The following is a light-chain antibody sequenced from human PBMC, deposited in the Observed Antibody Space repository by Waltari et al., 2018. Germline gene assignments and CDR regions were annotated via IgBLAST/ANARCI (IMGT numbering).Light chain of an antibody. CDR1: SSDVGDYNY. CDR2: DVS. Sequence: QSALTQPASVSGSPGQSITISCTGTSSDVGDYNYVSWYQQHPGKAPKLMIYDVSKQPSGVSNRFPGPKSGNTASRTISGLQAEDEADYYCSSDTSSSTYVFGTGTKVTVL. V-gene: IGLV2-14*01. CDR3: SSDTSSSTYV. J-gene: IGLJ1*01.